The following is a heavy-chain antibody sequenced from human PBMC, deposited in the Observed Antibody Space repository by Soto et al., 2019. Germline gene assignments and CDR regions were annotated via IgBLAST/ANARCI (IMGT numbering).Heavy chain of an antibody. CDR3: AILVYCSGGSCYSFDY. V-gene: IGHV1-8*01. D-gene: IGHD2-15*01. CDR1: GYTFTSYD. CDR2: MNPNSGNT. Sequence: QVQLVQSGAEVKKPGASVKVSCKASGYTFTSYDINWVRQATGQGLEWMGWMNPNSGNTGYAQKCQGRVTMTRNNSISKAYMELSSLRSEDTAVYYCAILVYCSGGSCYSFDYWGQGTLVTVSS. J-gene: IGHJ4*02.